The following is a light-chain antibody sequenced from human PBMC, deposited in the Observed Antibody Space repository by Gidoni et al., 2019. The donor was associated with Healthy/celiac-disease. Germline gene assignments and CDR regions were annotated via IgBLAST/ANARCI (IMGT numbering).Light chain of an antibody. CDR2: GAS. J-gene: IGKJ1*01. CDR1: QSVSSN. Sequence: EIVMTQSPATLSVSPGERATLSCRASQSVSSNLAWYQQKPGQAPRLLIYGASTRATGIPARFSGSGSGTEFTLTISSLESEDFAVYYCKQYKNLPRTFXXXTRVEIK. CDR3: KQYKNLPRT. V-gene: IGKV3-15*01.